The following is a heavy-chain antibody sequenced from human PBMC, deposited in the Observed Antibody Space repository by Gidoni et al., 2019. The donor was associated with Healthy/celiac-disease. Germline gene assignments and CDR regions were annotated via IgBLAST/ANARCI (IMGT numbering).Heavy chain of an antibody. D-gene: IGHD6-19*01. CDR1: GFTFDDYA. J-gene: IGHJ4*02. V-gene: IGHV3-9*01. Sequence: EGQLVESGGGLVQPGRSLRVCGAASGFTFDDYAMHWVRQAPGKGLEWVSGISWNSGSIGYADSVKGRFTISRDNAKNSLYLQMNSLRAEDTALYYCAAGGSGLDYWGQGTLVTVSS. CDR2: ISWNSGSI. CDR3: AAGGSGLDY.